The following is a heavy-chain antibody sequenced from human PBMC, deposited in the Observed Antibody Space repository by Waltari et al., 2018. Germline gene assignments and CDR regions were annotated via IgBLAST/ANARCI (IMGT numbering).Heavy chain of an antibody. CDR2: SDTNTGNP. V-gene: IGHV7-4-1*02. Sequence: QVQLVQSGSELKKPGASVKVSCKASGYTFTKDGLNWVRQPPGQGLEWMGWSDTNTGNPTYAQGFTGRFVFSLDTSVSTAYLQISSLKAEDTAVYYCAREEGIPGGIVYNWLDPWGQGTLVTVSS. CDR1: GYTFTKDG. D-gene: IGHD2-2*01. CDR3: AREEGIPGGIVYNWLDP. J-gene: IGHJ5*02.